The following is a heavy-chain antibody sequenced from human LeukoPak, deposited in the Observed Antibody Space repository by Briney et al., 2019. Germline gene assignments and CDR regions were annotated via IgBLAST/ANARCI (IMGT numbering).Heavy chain of an antibody. CDR3: ARDKKGYDILTGYIYYFDY. D-gene: IGHD3-9*01. V-gene: IGHV4-38-2*02. CDR1: GDSISSGYY. J-gene: IGHJ4*02. CDR2: IYHSGST. Sequence: SETLSLTCAVSGDSISSGYYWGWIRQPPGKGLEWIGSIYHSGSTYYNPSLKSRVTISVDTSKNQFSLKLSSVTAADTAVYYCARDKKGYDILTGYIYYFDYWGQGTLVTVSS.